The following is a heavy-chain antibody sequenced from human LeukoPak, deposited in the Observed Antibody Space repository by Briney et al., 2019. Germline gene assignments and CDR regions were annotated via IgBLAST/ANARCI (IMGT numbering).Heavy chain of an antibody. Sequence: PGGSLRLSCAASGFTFSSYDFHWVRQATGKGLEWVSAIGTDDTYYLDSVKGRFTISRENAKNTLYLQMNSLRADDTALYYCARESKDRSGPYYLDWWGQGTLVAVSS. D-gene: IGHD3-22*01. V-gene: IGHV3-13*01. CDR2: IGTDDT. CDR1: GFTFSSYD. CDR3: ARESKDRSGPYYLDW. J-gene: IGHJ4*02.